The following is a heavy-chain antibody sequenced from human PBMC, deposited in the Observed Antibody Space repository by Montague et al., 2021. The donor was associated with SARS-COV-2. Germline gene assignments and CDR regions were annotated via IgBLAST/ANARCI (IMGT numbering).Heavy chain of an antibody. D-gene: IGHD2-15*01. V-gene: IGHV4-39*01. CDR2: IYFSGSS. Sequence: SETLSLTCTVSGASVSSSGYYWGWIRQPPGKGLEWIGSIYFSGSSYYNPSLKSRVSISVDTSKNQLSLRLSSVTTADTAVYYCASHRGGGSVVAATNWFDPWGQGTLVTVSS. CDR1: GASVSSSGYY. CDR3: ASHRGGGSVVAATNWFDP. J-gene: IGHJ5*02.